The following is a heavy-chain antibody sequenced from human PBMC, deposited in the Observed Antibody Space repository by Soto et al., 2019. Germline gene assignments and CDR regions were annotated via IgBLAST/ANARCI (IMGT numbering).Heavy chain of an antibody. J-gene: IGHJ4*02. V-gene: IGHV3-23*01. CDR2: ISASGGST. CDR1: GFTFNNYA. Sequence: EVQLLDSGGGLVQPGGSLRLSCAASGFTFNNYAMSWVRQAPGKGLGWVSSISASGGSTNYADSVKGRFTISRDNSENTVYLQMNSLRAEDTAVYYCVKTRLAGGFDYWGQGSLVTVSS. D-gene: IGHD3-16*01. CDR3: VKTRLAGGFDY.